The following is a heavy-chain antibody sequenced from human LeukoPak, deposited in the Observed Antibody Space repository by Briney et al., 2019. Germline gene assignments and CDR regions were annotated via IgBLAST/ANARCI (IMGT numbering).Heavy chain of an antibody. V-gene: IGHV3-30*18. CDR2: ISYDGSNK. J-gene: IGHJ4*02. Sequence: GGSLRLSCAASGFTFSSYGMHWVRQAPGKGLEWVAVISYDGSNKYYADSVKGRFTISRDNSKNTLYLQMNSLRAEDTAVYYCAKDLVAEYSYGSVPDYWGQGTLVTVSS. CDR3: AKDLVAEYSYGSVPDY. CDR1: GFTFSSYG. D-gene: IGHD5-18*01.